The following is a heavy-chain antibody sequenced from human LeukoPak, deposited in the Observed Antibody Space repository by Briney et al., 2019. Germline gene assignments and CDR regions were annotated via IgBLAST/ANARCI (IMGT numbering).Heavy chain of an antibody. J-gene: IGHJ4*02. CDR2: ISGGSHYI. Sequence: GGSLRLSCAASGFTLSSYSMNWVRQAPGKGLEWVSVISGGSHYIYYADSVKGRFTVSRDNAKNSLYLQMNSLRADDTAVYYCARPKDGSGSYFDYWGQGTLVTVSS. V-gene: IGHV3-21*01. D-gene: IGHD3-10*01. CDR1: GFTLSSYS. CDR3: ARPKDGSGSYFDY.